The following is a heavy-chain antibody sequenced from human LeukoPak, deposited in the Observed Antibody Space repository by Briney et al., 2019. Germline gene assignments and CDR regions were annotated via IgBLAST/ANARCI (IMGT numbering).Heavy chain of an antibody. V-gene: IGHV3-33*03. Sequence: GGSLRLSCAASGFDSSRYGMPWVSQAPGKGLEWVAAIWYDGSSQYYADSVKGRFTLSRDSSKNTLDLQMNSLRADDTAVFYCARPRSWDTWDLDLWGRSTLVAVSS. CDR1: GFDSSRYG. D-gene: IGHD5-18*01. CDR3: ARPRSWDTWDLDL. J-gene: IGHJ2*01. CDR2: IWYDGSSQ.